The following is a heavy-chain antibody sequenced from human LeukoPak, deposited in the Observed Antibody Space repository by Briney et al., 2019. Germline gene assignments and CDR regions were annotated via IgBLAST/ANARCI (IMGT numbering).Heavy chain of an antibody. Sequence: GGSLRLSCAASGFTFSSYEMNWVRQAPGKGLEWVSYISSSGSNIYSADSVKGRFTISRDNAKNLVYLQIKRLSAEDTAVYFCARHTLWRFDYWGQGALVTVSS. V-gene: IGHV3-48*03. CDR1: GFTFSSYE. J-gene: IGHJ4*02. CDR3: ARHTLWRFDY. D-gene: IGHD3-3*01. CDR2: ISSSGSNI.